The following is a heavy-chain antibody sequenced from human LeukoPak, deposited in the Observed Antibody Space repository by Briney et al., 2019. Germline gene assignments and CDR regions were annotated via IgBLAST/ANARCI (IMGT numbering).Heavy chain of an antibody. V-gene: IGHV4-34*01. J-gene: IGHJ4*01. CDR1: GVSFSGYY. CDR3: ARGPASRGYSYGYGKNSFDY. Sequence: SETLSLTCAVYGVSFSGYYWSWIREPPGQGLESIGEMNHSVGTNYNPSLKSRVTISVDTSKNQSSLKLSSVTAADTAVYYCARGPASRGYSYGYGKNSFDYWGHGTLVTVSS. CDR2: MNHSVGT. D-gene: IGHD5-18*01.